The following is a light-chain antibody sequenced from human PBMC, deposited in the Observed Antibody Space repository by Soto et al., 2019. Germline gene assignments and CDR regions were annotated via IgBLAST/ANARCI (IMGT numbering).Light chain of an antibody. CDR3: VLYMGSGISV. CDR1: SGSVSASYY. CDR2: STS. J-gene: IGLJ2*01. V-gene: IGLV8-61*01. Sequence: QAVVTQEPSFSVSPGGTVTLTCGLSSGSVSASYYPSWYQQTPGQAPRTLIYSTSTRSSGVPDRFSGSILGNKAAFTITGAQADDESDYYCVLYMGSGISVFGGGTKLTVL.